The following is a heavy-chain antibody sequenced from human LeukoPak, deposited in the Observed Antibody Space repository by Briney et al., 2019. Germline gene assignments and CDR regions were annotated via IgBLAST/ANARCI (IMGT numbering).Heavy chain of an antibody. Sequence: PGGSLRLSCAASGFTFSWYGMSWVRQAPGKGLEWVSAISGSGGSTYYADSVKGRFTISRDNSKSTLYLQMNSLRAEDTAVYYCAKRGIGYDSSGYPAFFDYWGQGTLVTVSS. J-gene: IGHJ4*02. CDR1: GFTFSWYG. V-gene: IGHV3-23*01. D-gene: IGHD3-22*01. CDR2: ISGSGGST. CDR3: AKRGIGYDSSGYPAFFDY.